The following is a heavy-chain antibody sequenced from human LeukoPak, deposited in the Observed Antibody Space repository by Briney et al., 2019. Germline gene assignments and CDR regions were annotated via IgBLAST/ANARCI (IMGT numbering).Heavy chain of an antibody. Sequence: GGSLRLSCAASGFTFSNFWMHWVRQAPGKGLVWVALIYGDGSFTRYADSVKGRFTISRDNSKNTLYLQMNSLRAEDTAAYYCARDHYYYDSSGYFDYWGQGTLVTVSS. CDR1: GFTFSNFW. CDR3: ARDHYYYDSSGYFDY. D-gene: IGHD3-22*01. V-gene: IGHV3-74*01. CDR2: IYGDGSFT. J-gene: IGHJ4*02.